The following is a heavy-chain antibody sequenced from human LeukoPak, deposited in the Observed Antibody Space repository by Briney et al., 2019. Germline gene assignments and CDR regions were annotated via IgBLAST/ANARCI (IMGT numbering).Heavy chain of an antibody. J-gene: IGHJ1*01. CDR1: GFTFSNYW. V-gene: IGHV3-74*01. CDR2: IKSDGRT. Sequence: GGSLRLSCAAAGFTFSNYWMHWVRQAPGKGLVWVSRIKSDGRTDYADSVKGRFTISRDNAKNTVSLQMNSLRAEDTGVYYCARAPSEIGGYYPEYFRHWGQGTLVTVSS. D-gene: IGHD3-22*01. CDR3: ARAPSEIGGYYPEYFRH.